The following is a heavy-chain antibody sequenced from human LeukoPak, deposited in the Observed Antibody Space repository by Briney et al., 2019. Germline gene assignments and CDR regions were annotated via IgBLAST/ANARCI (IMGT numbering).Heavy chain of an antibody. CDR2: ISGSGGST. CDR1: GFTFSSYA. V-gene: IGHV3-23*01. Sequence: GGSLRLSCAASGFTFSSYAMSWVRQAPGKGLEWVSAISGSGGSTYYADSVRGRFTISRDNSKNTLYLQMNSLRAEDTAVYYCAKDRRGSDWHFDYWGQGTLVTVSS. D-gene: IGHD6-19*01. CDR3: AKDRRGSDWHFDY. J-gene: IGHJ4*02.